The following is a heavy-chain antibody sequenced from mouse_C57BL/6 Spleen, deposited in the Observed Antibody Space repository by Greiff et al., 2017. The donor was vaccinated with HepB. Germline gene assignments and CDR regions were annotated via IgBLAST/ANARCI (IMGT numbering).Heavy chain of an antibody. CDR3: ARATYGSGYWRDYAMDY. CDR1: GYAFTNYL. V-gene: IGHV1-54*01. D-gene: IGHD1-1*01. CDR2: INPGSGGT. Sequence: QVQLQQSGAELVRPGTSVKVSCKASGYAFTNYLIEWVKQRPGQGLEWIGVINPGSGGTNYNEKFKGKATLTADKSSSTAYMQLSSLTSVDSAVYFCARATYGSGYWRDYAMDYWGQGTSVTVSS. J-gene: IGHJ4*01.